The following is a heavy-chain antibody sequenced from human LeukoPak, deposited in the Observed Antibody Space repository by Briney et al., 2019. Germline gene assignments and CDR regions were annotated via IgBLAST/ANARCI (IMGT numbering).Heavy chain of an antibody. D-gene: IGHD6-13*01. CDR2: IYYRGST. Sequence: SETLSLTCTVSGGSINISYWSWVRQPPGKGLEWIGYIYYRGSTNYNPSLKSRVTISVDTSKNQYSLKLSSVTAADTAVYYCARSGVFTGYDAFDIWGQGTRVTVSS. V-gene: IGHV4-59*08. CDR1: GGSINISY. CDR3: ARSGVFTGYDAFDI. J-gene: IGHJ3*02.